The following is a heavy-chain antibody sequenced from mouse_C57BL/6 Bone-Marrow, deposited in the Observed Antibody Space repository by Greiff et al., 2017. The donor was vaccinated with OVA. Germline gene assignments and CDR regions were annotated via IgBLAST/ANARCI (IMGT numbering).Heavy chain of an antibody. CDR1: GFTFSDYG. CDR2: ISSGSSTT. V-gene: IGHV5-17*01. CDR3: AIDCYGSSLWYIDY. D-gene: IGHD1-1*01. J-gene: IGHJ1*03. Sequence: EVHLVESGAGLVKPGGSLKISCAASGFTFSDYGMTWVRQAPGKGLEWVAYISSGSSTTYYTDTVKGRFTISIDNAKNTLFLQMTSLKSEDTAMYYCAIDCYGSSLWYIDYWGTGTTVTVSS.